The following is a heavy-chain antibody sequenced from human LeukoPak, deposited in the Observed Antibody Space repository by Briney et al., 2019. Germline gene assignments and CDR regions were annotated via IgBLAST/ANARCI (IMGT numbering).Heavy chain of an antibody. Sequence: GGSLRLSCAASGFTFSSYWMHWVRQAPGKGLVWVSHINSDGSSTSYAESVKGRFTISRDNAKNTLYLQLNSLRAKDTAVYYCLRHTGYSSSWSQNWGQGTLVTVSS. J-gene: IGHJ4*02. V-gene: IGHV3-74*01. CDR3: LRHTGYSSSWSQN. D-gene: IGHD6-13*01. CDR2: INSDGSST. CDR1: GFTFSSYW.